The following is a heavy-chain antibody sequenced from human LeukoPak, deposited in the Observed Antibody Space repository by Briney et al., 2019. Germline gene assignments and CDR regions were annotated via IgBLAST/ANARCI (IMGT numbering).Heavy chain of an antibody. CDR2: INPSGGRT. Sequence: ASVKVSCKASGYSLTSHYMYWVRQAPGQGLEWMGIINPSGGRTTYAQKFQGRVTMTWDTSTSTVYMELSSLRSEDTAVYYCARGREITMIVVSWGQGTLVTVSS. CDR1: GYSLTSHY. V-gene: IGHV1-46*01. J-gene: IGHJ4*02. CDR3: ARGREITMIVVS. D-gene: IGHD3-22*01.